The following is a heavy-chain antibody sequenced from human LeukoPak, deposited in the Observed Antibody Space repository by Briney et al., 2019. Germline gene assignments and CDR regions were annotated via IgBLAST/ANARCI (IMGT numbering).Heavy chain of an antibody. J-gene: IGHJ2*01. V-gene: IGHV4-59*08. CDR2: IYYSGST. D-gene: IGHD4-23*01. CDR3: ARHPTTVVTPGLWYFDL. Sequence: SETLSLTCTVSGGSISSYYWSWLRQPPGKGLEWIGYIYYSGSTNYNPSLKSRVTISVVTSKNQFSLKLSSVTAADTAVYYCARHPTTVVTPGLWYFDLWGRGTLVTVSS. CDR1: GGSISSYY.